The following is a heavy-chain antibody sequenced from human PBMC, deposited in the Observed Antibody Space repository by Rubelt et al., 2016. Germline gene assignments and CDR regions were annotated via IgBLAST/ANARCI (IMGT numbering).Heavy chain of an antibody. Sequence: QMQLQQWGAGLLKPSEALSLTCVVYGGSFSGYYWSWIRQPPGRGLEWIGEINHGGSTNYNPSLKSRIVISVDTSENQFSLKVSSVTAADTAVYYCARDGGKSNGYALVIWGQGTVVTVSS. CDR2: INHGGST. CDR3: ARDGGKSNGYALVI. V-gene: IGHV4-34*01. CDR1: GGSFSGYY. J-gene: IGHJ3*02. D-gene: IGHD3-16*01.